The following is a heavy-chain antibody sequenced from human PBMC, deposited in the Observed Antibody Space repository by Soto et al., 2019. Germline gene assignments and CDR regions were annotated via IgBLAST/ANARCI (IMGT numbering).Heavy chain of an antibody. Sequence: GGSLRLSCAASGFTFSDYYMSWIRQAPGKGLEWVSYISSSGSTIYYADSVKGRFTISRDNAKNSLYLQMNSLRAEDTAVYYCARDPPLYNWNDVADFDYWGQGTLVTVSS. D-gene: IGHD1-20*01. CDR2: ISSSGSTI. CDR1: GFTFSDYY. CDR3: ARDPPLYNWNDVADFDY. J-gene: IGHJ4*02. V-gene: IGHV3-11*01.